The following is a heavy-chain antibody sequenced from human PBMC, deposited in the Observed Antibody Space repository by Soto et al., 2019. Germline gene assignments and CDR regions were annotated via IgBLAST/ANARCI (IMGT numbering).Heavy chain of an antibody. Sequence: PSETLSLTCTVSGGYLSSGGYYWSWKRKHPGKGLEWIGYIYYSGSTYYNPSLKSRVTISVDTSKNQFSLKLSSVTAADTAVYYCARDRAIMVRGVTHPFIDPWGQGTLVTVS. CDR3: ARDRAIMVRGVTHPFIDP. J-gene: IGHJ5*02. D-gene: IGHD3-10*01. CDR1: GGYLSSGGYY. V-gene: IGHV4-31*03. CDR2: IYYSGST.